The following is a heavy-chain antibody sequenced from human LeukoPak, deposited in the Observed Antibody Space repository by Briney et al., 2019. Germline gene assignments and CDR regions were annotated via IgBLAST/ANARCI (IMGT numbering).Heavy chain of an antibody. Sequence: PSETLSLTRAVYGGSFSGYYWSWIRQPPGKGLEWIGEINHSGSTNYNPSLKSRVTISVDTSKNQFSLKLSAVTAADTAVYYCARGRGFGELLVCDYWGQGTLVTVSS. J-gene: IGHJ4*02. CDR2: INHSGST. D-gene: IGHD3-10*01. CDR3: ARGRGFGELLVCDY. CDR1: GGSFSGYY. V-gene: IGHV4-34*01.